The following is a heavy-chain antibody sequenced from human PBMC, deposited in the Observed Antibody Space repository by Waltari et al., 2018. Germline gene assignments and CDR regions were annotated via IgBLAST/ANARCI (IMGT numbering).Heavy chain of an antibody. CDR1: ASSLGLGC. J-gene: IGHJ4*02. CDR2: MNQDGSEK. CDR3: ARATKGTSSDVDY. D-gene: IGHD6-19*01. V-gene: IGHV3-7*01. Sequence: VLLVVTWGVSGRPSSCLSLTWTRSASSLGLGCIGWFRPAPGKGLEWVASMNQDGSEKNYVDSVSGVFTIVRENEKKSLLLQMNRTGAEDTVVYYWARATKGTSSDVDYWGQGTLVTVSS.